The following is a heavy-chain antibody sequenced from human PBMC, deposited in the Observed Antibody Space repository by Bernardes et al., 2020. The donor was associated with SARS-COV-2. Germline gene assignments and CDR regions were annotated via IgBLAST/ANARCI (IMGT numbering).Heavy chain of an antibody. D-gene: IGHD1-1*01. Sequence: GSLLLSFTAAGFTFIRYSMNWVRQAAGKGLEWVSSLSSSSSYIYYADSVKGRFTISRDNAKNSLYLQMNSLRAEDTAVYYCARDPNWAPDSTDAFDIWGQGTMVTVSS. V-gene: IGHV3-21*01. J-gene: IGHJ3*02. CDR1: GFTFIRYS. CDR3: ARDPNWAPDSTDAFDI. CDR2: LSSSSSYI.